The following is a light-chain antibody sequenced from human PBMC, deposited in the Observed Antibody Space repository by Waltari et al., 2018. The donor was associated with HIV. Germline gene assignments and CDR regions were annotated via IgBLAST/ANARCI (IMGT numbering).Light chain of an antibody. CDR3: QVWDASSDHVF. Sequence: VLTQAPSASVAPGPRAEIPCRGNNIGRKNVHWYQQQPGQAPVVVVYDYSYRPSGIPERFSGSNSGNTATLTINGVEAGDEADYHCQVWDASSDHVFFGGGTKLTVL. V-gene: IGLV3-21*02. J-gene: IGLJ2*01. CDR1: NIGRKN. CDR2: DYS.